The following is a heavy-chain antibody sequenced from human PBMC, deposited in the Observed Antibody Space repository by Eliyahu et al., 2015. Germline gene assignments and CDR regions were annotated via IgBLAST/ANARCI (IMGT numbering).Heavy chain of an antibody. V-gene: IGHV3-21*01. Sequence: EVQLVXSGGGLVQPGGSLRLXCXXSGFTLSQYWMSWVRQGPGSGLEWVSSVSTGGGYIYYADSVKGRFTISRDNARNSLYLQVNSLRAEDTAVYYCAREATIFSNPWGQGTLVTVSS. CDR3: AREATIFSNP. CDR2: VSTGGGYI. CDR1: GFTLSQYW. J-gene: IGHJ5*02. D-gene: IGHD3-3*01.